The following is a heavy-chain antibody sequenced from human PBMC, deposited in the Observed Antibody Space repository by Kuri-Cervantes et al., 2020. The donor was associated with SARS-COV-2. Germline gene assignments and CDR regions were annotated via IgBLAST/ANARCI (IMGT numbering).Heavy chain of an antibody. V-gene: IGHV3-74*01. CDR2: INSDGSST. J-gene: IGHJ6*02. CDR1: GFTFSSYW. CDR3: ARTGLPGWYYYYGMDV. Sequence: GGSLRLSRAASGFTFSSYWMHWVRQAPGKGLVWVSRINSDGSSTSYADSVKGRFTISRDNAKNSLYLQMNSLRAEDTAVYYCARTGLPGWYYYYGMDVWGQGTTVTVSS. D-gene: IGHD2-15*01.